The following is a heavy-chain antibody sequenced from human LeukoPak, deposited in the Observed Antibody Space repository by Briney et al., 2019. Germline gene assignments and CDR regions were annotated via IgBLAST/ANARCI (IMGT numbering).Heavy chain of an antibody. CDR3: ARGGLPRENWFDP. Sequence: SETLSLTCTVSDGSISTYYWSCIRQPAEKGLEWIGRIYTTGSTNYNPSLKSRVTMSVDTSKNQFSLKLSSVTAADTAVYYCARGGLPRENWFDPWGQGTLVTVSS. J-gene: IGHJ5*02. CDR1: DGSISTYY. CDR2: IYTTGST. V-gene: IGHV4-4*07. D-gene: IGHD1-26*01.